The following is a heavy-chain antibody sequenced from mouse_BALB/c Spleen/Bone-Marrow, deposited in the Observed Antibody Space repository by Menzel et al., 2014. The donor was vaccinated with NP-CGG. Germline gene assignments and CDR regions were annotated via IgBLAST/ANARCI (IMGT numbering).Heavy chain of an antibody. V-gene: IGHV1-4*01. J-gene: IGHJ3*01. CDR2: INPSSDYT. Sequence: VQLQQSGAELARPGASVKMPCRASGYTFTTYTVHWVKQRPGQGLERIGYINPSSDYTNYNQKFKDKATLTADKSSSTAYMQLSSLTSEDSAVYYCARRGVYDYPWFVYWGQGTLVTVSA. CDR3: ARRGVYDYPWFVY. D-gene: IGHD2-4*01. CDR1: GYTFTTYT.